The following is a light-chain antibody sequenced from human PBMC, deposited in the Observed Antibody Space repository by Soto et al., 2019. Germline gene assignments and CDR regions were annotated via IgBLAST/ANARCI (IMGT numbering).Light chain of an antibody. CDR1: TSNIGSNY. J-gene: IGLJ1*01. CDR2: RNN. V-gene: IGLV1-47*01. Sequence: QSVQPQPPSASWTPGHGVTISCSGSTSNIGSNYVYWYQQLPGTAPKLLIYRNNQRPSGVPDRFSGSKSGTSASLAISGLRSDDEADYFCATWDDSLNAFYVFGTGTKVTAL. CDR3: ATWDDSLNAFYV.